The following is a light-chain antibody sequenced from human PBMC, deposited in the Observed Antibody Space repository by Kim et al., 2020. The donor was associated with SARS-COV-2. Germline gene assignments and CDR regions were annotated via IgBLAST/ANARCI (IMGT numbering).Light chain of an antibody. CDR2: DVN. V-gene: IGLV2-11*01. Sequence: QSALTQPRSVSGSPGQSVTIFCTGTSSDVGSYNYVSWYQQYPGKVPKLMIYDVNRRPSGVPDRFSGSKSGNTASLTISGLQADDEADYYCCSYAGRYSAVFGGGTKLTVL. CDR3: CSYAGRYSAV. CDR1: SSDVGSYNY. J-gene: IGLJ2*01.